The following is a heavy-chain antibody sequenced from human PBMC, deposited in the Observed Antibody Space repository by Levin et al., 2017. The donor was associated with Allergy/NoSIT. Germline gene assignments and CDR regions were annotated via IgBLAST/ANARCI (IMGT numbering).Heavy chain of an antibody. V-gene: IGHV3-23*01. CDR3: ARSSRGYGTFDY. D-gene: IGHD5-12*01. J-gene: IGHJ4*02. Sequence: GESLKISCAASGFNFNSYAMSWVRQAPGKGLEWVSAIYASADSIYYSDSVKGRFTISRDSSKNTLNLHMNSLRAEDTAVYYCARSSRGYGTFDYWGQGTLVTVSS. CDR1: GFNFNSYA. CDR2: IYASADSI.